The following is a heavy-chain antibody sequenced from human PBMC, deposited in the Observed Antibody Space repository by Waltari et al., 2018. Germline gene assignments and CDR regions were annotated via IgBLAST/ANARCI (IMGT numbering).Heavy chain of an antibody. D-gene: IGHD1-1*01. J-gene: IGHJ4*02. CDR1: GFRFSSSS. Sequence: EVQLLESGGGFVQPGGSLRLSCVVSGFRFSSSSMSWVRQAPGKGLGGVCSISISGTKLYYADSVKGRFTISRDNSKNALHLQMNSLRAEDTAIYYCAKEIRPNDFWGQGTLVTVSS. CDR3: AKEIRPNDF. V-gene: IGHV3-23*01. CDR2: ISISGTKL.